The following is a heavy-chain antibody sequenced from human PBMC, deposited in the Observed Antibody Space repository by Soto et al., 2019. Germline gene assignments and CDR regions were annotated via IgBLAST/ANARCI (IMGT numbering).Heavy chain of an antibody. Sequence: SQTLSLTCAISVDSVSSNTASWSWIRQSPSRGLEWLGRTYFRSKWYNDYAVSVKSRIIINPDTSNNQFSLQLNSVTPEDTAVYFCAKGDNLGPKTGYAFDPWGQGIMVTSPQ. V-gene: IGHV6-1*01. D-gene: IGHD5-12*01. CDR3: AKGDNLGPKTGYAFDP. J-gene: IGHJ5*02. CDR1: VDSVSSNTAS. CDR2: TYFRSKWYN.